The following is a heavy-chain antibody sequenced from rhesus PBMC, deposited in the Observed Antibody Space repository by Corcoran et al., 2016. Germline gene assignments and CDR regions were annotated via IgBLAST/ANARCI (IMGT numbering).Heavy chain of an antibody. CDR3: ARELNYVDYGLDS. Sequence: QVQLQESGPGLVKPSETLSLTCAVSGGSISGYYWSWIRQPPGKVLEWIGNIAGNIAGTNNHPSLKSRVSISKDTSKNQFSLKLSSVTAADTAVYYCARELNYVDYGLDSWGQGVVVTVSS. CDR1: GGSISGYY. J-gene: IGHJ6*01. V-gene: IGHV4-81*01. CDR2: IAGNIAGT. D-gene: IGHD1-26*01.